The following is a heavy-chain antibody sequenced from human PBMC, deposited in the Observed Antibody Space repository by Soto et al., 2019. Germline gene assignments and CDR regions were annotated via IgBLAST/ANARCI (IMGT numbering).Heavy chain of an antibody. D-gene: IGHD3-3*01. V-gene: IGHV1-2*04. Sequence: GASVKVSCKAAGYTFTGYYMHWVRQAPGQGLEWMGWINPNSGGTNYAQKFQGWVTMTRDTSISTAYMELSRLRSDDTAVYYCARDGKKYYDFWSGYKPYGMDVWGQGTKVTVSS. CDR3: ARDGKKYYDFWSGYKPYGMDV. CDR1: GYTFTGYY. CDR2: INPNSGGT. J-gene: IGHJ6*02.